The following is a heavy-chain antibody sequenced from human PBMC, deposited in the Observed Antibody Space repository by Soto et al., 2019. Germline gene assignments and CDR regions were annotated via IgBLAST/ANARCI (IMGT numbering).Heavy chain of an antibody. D-gene: IGHD2-8*02. CDR1: GGTFSSYA. Sequence: QVQLVQSGTEVKKPGSAVKVSCRASGGTFSSYAISWVRQAPGQGLEWMGGIIPIFGTANYAQKFQGRVTITADESTSTAYMELSSLRSEDTAVYYCAREFMEAPTPTGGYDYCGQGTLVTVSS. CDR2: IIPIFGTA. CDR3: AREFMEAPTPTGGYDY. V-gene: IGHV1-69*01. J-gene: IGHJ4*02.